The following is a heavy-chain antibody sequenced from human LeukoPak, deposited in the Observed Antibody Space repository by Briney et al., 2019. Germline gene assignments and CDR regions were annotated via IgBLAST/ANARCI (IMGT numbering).Heavy chain of an antibody. CDR3: ARERNYYDTSHAFDI. J-gene: IGHJ3*02. D-gene: IGHD3-22*01. V-gene: IGHV4-61*02. Sequence: SETLSLTCTVSGGSISSGSYYWSWIRQPAGKGLEWIGRIYTSGSTNYNPSLKSRVTISVDTSKNQFSLKLSSVTAADTAVYYCARERNYYDTSHAFDIWGQGTMVTVSS. CDR2: IYTSGST. CDR1: GGSISSGSYY.